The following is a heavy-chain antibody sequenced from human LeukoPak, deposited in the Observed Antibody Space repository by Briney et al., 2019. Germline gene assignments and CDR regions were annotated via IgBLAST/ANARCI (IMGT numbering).Heavy chain of an antibody. CDR1: GASSSSSY. CDR2: IHYSGST. D-gene: IGHD7-27*01. J-gene: IGHJ3*02. V-gene: IGHV4-59*08. CDR3: ARHVDSWGAFDI. Sequence: SETLSLTCTVSGASSSSSYCSWIRQPPGKGLEWIGYIHYSGSTNYNLSLKSRVTISVDTPKKQFSLKLSSVTAADTAVYYCARHVDSWGAFDIWGQGTRVTVSS.